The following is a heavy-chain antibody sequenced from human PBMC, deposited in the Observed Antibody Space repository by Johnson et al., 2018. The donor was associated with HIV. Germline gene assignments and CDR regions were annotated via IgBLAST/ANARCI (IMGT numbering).Heavy chain of an antibody. D-gene: IGHD1-26*01. CDR3: AKDKARWELLASDI. CDR2: ISYDGSNK. J-gene: IGHJ3*02. V-gene: IGHV3-30*18. CDR1: AFTLSSYG. Sequence: QMLLVESGGGGVQPGRSLRLSCAASAFTLSSYGMHWVRQAPGKGLEWVAVISYDGSNKYYADSVKGRFTISRDNSKNTLYLQMNSLRAEDTAVYYCAKDKARWELLASDIWGQGTMVTVSS.